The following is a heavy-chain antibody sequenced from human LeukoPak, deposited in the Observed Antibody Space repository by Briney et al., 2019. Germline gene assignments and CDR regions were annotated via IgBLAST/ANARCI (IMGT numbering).Heavy chain of an antibody. CDR3: ARDAHMEQQLVHLN. D-gene: IGHD6-13*01. J-gene: IGHJ4*02. CDR2: IYYSGST. V-gene: IGHV4-39*02. Sequence: SETLSLTCTVSGGSISSSSYYWGWIRQPPGKGLEWIGSIYYSGSTYYNPSLKSRVTISVDTSKNQFSLKLSSVTAADTAVYYCARDAHMEQQLVHLNWGQGTLVTVSS. CDR1: GGSISSSSYY.